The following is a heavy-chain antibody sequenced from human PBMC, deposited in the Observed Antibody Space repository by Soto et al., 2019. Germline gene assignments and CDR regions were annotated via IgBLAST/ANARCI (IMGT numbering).Heavy chain of an antibody. CDR2: IYPGDSDT. V-gene: IGHV5-51*01. Sequence: VESLKISCNGSGYTFTNYWIGWVRQMPWKGLEWMGIIYPGDSDTKYNPSFQGQVTISADKSITTTYLQWSSLKASDTAIYYCAASIFYYGMDVWGQGTTVTVSS. CDR3: AASIFYYGMDV. J-gene: IGHJ6*02. CDR1: GYTFTNYW.